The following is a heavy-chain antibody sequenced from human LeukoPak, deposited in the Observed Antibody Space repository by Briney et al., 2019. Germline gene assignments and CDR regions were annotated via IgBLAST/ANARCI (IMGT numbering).Heavy chain of an antibody. D-gene: IGHD5-18*01. CDR1: GFTFSSYS. Sequence: QAGGSQRLSCAASGFTFSSYSMNWVRQAPGKGLEWVSYISSSSSTIYYADSVKGRFTISRDNAKNSLYLQMNSLRDEDTAVYYCARDAQYSYGYTDAFDIWGQGTMVTVSS. V-gene: IGHV3-48*02. J-gene: IGHJ3*02. CDR2: ISSSSSTI. CDR3: ARDAQYSYGYTDAFDI.